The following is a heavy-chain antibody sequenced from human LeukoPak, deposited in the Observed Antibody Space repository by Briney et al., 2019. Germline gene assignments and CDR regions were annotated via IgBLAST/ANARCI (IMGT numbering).Heavy chain of an antibody. CDR2: IYYSGST. CDR3: ATQGGYSSSWYAFHYGMDV. D-gene: IGHD6-13*01. CDR1: GGSISSYY. V-gene: IGHV4-59*01. Sequence: SETLSLTCTVSGGSISSYYWSWIRQPPGEGLEWIGYIYYSGSTNYNPSLKSRVTISVDTSKNQFSLKLSSVTAADTAVYYCATQGGYSSSWYAFHYGMDVWGQGTTVTVSS. J-gene: IGHJ6*02.